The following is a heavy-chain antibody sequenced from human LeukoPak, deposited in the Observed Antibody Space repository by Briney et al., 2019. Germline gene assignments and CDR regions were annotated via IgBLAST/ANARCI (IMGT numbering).Heavy chain of an antibody. V-gene: IGHV4-39*07. J-gene: IGHJ3*02. D-gene: IGHD2-15*01. Sequence: SETLSLTCTVSGGSISSSSYYWGWIRQPPGKGLEWIGSIYYSGSTYYNPSLKSRVTISVDTSKNQFSLKLSSVTAADTAVYYCARDQDSGYCSGGSCYAAFDIWGQGTMVTVSS. CDR2: IYYSGST. CDR3: ARDQDSGYCSGGSCYAAFDI. CDR1: GGSISSSSYY.